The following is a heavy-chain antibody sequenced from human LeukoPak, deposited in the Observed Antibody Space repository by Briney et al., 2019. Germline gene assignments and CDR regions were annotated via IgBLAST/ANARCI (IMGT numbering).Heavy chain of an antibody. V-gene: IGHV3-7*04. CDR2: IKQDGSEK. CDR3: SRGALSGNPDY. Sequence: PGGSLRLSCAASGFTFSSYWMSWVRQAPGKGLEWVANIKQDGSEKYYVESVKGRFTISRDNAKNSLYLQMNSLRAEDTAVYYCSRGALSGNPDYWGQGTLVTVSS. J-gene: IGHJ4*02. CDR1: GFTFSSYW. D-gene: IGHD1-26*01.